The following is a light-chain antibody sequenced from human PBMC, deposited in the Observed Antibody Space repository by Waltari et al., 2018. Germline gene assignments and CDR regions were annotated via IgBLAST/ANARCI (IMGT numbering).Light chain of an antibody. CDR1: PIVSSN. Sequence: EIVMTQSPATLTVSAGERATLSCRASPIVSSNLAWYQQKPGQAPRLLIYGASTRATGIPARFSGSGSGTEFTLTISSLQSEDFAVYYCQQYNNWPLFGQGTKLEIK. V-gene: IGKV3-15*01. CDR2: GAS. CDR3: QQYNNWPL. J-gene: IGKJ2*01.